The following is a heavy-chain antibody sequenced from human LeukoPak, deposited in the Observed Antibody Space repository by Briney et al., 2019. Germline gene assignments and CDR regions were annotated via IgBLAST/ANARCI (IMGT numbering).Heavy chain of an antibody. CDR1: GGTHSSYA. Sequence: SVKVSCKASGGTHSSYAISWVRQAPGKGLEWMGEFIHFFITASFAQKFQRSVKINTDESTGTAYVELSSLRSEDMAVYYCARCDDRSGYYSYWGQGTLVTVSS. D-gene: IGHD3-22*01. CDR3: ARCDDRSGYYSY. CDR2: FIHFFITA. J-gene: IGHJ4*02. V-gene: IGHV1-69*05.